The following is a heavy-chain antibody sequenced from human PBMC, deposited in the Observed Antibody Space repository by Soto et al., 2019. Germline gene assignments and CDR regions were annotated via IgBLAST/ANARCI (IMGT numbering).Heavy chain of an antibody. J-gene: IGHJ6*02. CDR1: GFTFPSSD. D-gene: IGHD2-8*01. CDR2: LVVTSSTT. Sequence: LVKVFCQAPGFTFPSSDVQWVCPARGYRLPWFGWLVVTSSTTNHAQQFQQRLPSPRDMSTSTAYMELSSLRSEDTAVYYCAAEGYCTNGVCYPILYYYGMDVWGQGTTVTVAS. V-gene: IGHV1-58*01. CDR3: AAEGYCTNGVCYPILYYYGMDV.